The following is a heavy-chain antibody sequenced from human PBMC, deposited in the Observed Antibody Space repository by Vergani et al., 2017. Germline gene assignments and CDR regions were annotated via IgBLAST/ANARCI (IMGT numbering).Heavy chain of an antibody. V-gene: IGHV4-31*03. CDR3: ATTDGVRYFDLDSPGY. CDR1: GGSISSGGYY. J-gene: IGHJ4*02. D-gene: IGHD3-9*01. CDR2: IYYSGST. Sequence: QVQLQESGPGLVKPSQTLSLTCTVSGGSISSGGYYWSWIRQHPGKGLEWIGYIYYSGSTYYNPSLKSRVTISVDTSKNQFSLKLSSVTAADASVYYCATTDGVRYFDLDSPGYWGQGTLVTVSS.